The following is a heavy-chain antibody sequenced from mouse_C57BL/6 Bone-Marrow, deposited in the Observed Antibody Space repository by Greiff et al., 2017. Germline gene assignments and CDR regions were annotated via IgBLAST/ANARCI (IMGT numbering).Heavy chain of an antibody. CDR3: ARSGDGPIDS. D-gene: IGHD2-3*01. J-gene: IGHJ2*01. CDR2: INPNNGGT. V-gene: IGHV1-26*01. Sequence: VQLQQSGPELVKPGASVKISCKASGYTFTDYYMNWVKQSHGKSLEWIGDINPNNGGTSYNQKFKGKATLTVDKSSSTAYMELRSLTSEDSAVYYCARSGDGPIDSWGQGTTLTVSS. CDR1: GYTFTDYY.